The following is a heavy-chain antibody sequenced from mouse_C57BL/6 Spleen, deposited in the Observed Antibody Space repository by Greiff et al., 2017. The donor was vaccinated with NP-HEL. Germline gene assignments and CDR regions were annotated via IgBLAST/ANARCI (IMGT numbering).Heavy chain of an antibody. D-gene: IGHD1-1*01. CDR2: ISDGGSYT. V-gene: IGHV5-4*01. Sequence: EVQLVESGGGLVKPGGSLKLSCAASGFTFSSYAMSWVRQTPEKRLEWVATISDGGSYTYYPDNVKGRFTISRDNAKNNLYLQMSHLKSEDTAMYYCARGRYYYGREGYAMDYWGQGTSVTVSS. CDR1: GFTFSSYA. CDR3: ARGRYYYGREGYAMDY. J-gene: IGHJ4*01.